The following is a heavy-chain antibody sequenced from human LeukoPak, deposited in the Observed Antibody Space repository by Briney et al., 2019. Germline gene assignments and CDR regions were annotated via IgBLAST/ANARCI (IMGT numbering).Heavy chain of an antibody. CDR3: VRDYWGSLDY. CDR1: GGSISSYH. D-gene: IGHD7-27*01. V-gene: IGHV4-59*01. J-gene: IGHJ4*02. CDR2: NGNN. Sequence: SETLSLTCTVSGGSISSYHWSWIRRPPGKGLEWIGYNGNNNYNPSLKSRATISLDTSKNQFSLKLHSVTDADTAVYYCVRDYWGSLDYWGQGTLVTVSS.